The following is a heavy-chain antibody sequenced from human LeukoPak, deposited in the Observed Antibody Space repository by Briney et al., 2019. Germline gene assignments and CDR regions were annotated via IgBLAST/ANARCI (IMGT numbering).Heavy chain of an antibody. V-gene: IGHV3-48*02. Sequence: PGGSLRLSSATSAFSFTQHPMNVVRQAPGKGLEWISNIRTTAEGAKYAYYADSVKGRVTISRDDGKNTLYLHMNSLRDDDTAVYHCATCKRYAFDYWGQGILVTVSS. D-gene: IGHD3-9*01. CDR1: AFSFTQHP. J-gene: IGHJ4*02. CDR2: IRTTAEGAKYA. CDR3: ATCKRYAFDY.